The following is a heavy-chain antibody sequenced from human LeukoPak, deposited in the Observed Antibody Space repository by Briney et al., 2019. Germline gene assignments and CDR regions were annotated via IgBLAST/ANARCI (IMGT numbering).Heavy chain of an antibody. Sequence: PSETLSLTCTVSGDSISSGDYYWSWIRQPARKGLEWIGRISSSGSTNYNPSLKSRVTISVDTSKNQFSLKLSSVTAADTAKYFCARVYYDISTGYYVDVWGRGTPVTISS. V-gene: IGHV4-61*02. CDR2: ISSSGST. CDR3: ARVYYDISTGYYVDV. D-gene: IGHD3-9*01. J-gene: IGHJ6*04. CDR1: GDSISSGDYY.